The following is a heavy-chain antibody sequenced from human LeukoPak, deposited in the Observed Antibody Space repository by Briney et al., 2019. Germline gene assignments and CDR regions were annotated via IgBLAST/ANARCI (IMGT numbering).Heavy chain of an antibody. CDR3: ATEYDYGGNLFDY. J-gene: IGHJ4*02. D-gene: IGHD4-23*01. CDR1: GFTFSSYS. Sequence: GGSLRLSCAASGFTFSSYSMNWVRQAPGKGLEWVSYISSSSSTIYYADSVKGRFTISRDNAKNSLYLQMNSLRAEDTAVYYCATEYDYGGNLFDYRGQGTLVTVSS. V-gene: IGHV3-48*01. CDR2: ISSSSSTI.